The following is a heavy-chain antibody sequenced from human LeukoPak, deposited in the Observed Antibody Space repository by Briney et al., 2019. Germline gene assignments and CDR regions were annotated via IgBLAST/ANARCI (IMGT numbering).Heavy chain of an antibody. CDR3: ARLMGYCGYSPYCSWATNNWFDP. CDR1: GGSINSSTSY. V-gene: IGHV4-39*07. J-gene: IGHJ5*02. Sequence: PSETLSLTCIVSGGSINSSTSYWGWIRQPPGKGPEWIGSIYYSGRTYDNPSLKSRVTISVDTSKNQFSLKLSSVTAADTAVYYCARLMGYCGYSPYCSWATNNWFDPWGQGTLVTVSS. CDR2: IYYSGRT. D-gene: IGHD2-21*01.